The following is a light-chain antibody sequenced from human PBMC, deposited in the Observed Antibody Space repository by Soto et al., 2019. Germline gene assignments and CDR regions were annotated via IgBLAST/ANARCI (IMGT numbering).Light chain of an antibody. CDR1: SSDVGSYNL. V-gene: IGLV2-23*01. Sequence: QSALTQPASVSGSPGQSITISCTGTSSDVGSYNLVSWYQHHPGKAPKLMIYEGNKRPSGVSNRFSGSKSGNTASLTISGLQAEDEADYHCCSYSGSSTWVFGGGTKLTV. CDR3: CSYSGSSTWV. CDR2: EGN. J-gene: IGLJ3*02.